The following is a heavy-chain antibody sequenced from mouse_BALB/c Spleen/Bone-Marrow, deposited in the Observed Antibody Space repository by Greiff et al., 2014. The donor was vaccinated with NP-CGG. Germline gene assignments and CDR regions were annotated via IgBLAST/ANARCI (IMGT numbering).Heavy chain of an antibody. Sequence: EVQLQESGGGLVKPGGSLKLSCAASGSTFSDYYMFWVRQTPEKRLEWVATISDDGGNTYYRDSVKGRFTISRDNAKNKLNLQMSSLKSEDTATYHCARETGPRAMDYWGQGTSVTVSS. CDR3: ARETGPRAMDY. CDR1: GSTFSDYY. V-gene: IGHV5-4*02. J-gene: IGHJ4*01. D-gene: IGHD4-1*01. CDR2: ISDDGGNT.